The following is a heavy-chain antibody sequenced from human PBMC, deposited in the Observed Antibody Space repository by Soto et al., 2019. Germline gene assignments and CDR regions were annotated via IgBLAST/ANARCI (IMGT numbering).Heavy chain of an antibody. V-gene: IGHV3-48*03. Sequence: SGGSLRLSCAGSGFTFSSYEMNWVRQAPGKGLEWVSYISSSGSTMYYADSVKGRFTISRDNAKNSLYLQMNSLRAEDTAVYYCVRRYCSSTSCTFDFWGQGALVTVSS. CDR2: ISSSGSTM. J-gene: IGHJ4*02. CDR3: VRRYCSSTSCTFDF. D-gene: IGHD2-2*01. CDR1: GFTFSSYE.